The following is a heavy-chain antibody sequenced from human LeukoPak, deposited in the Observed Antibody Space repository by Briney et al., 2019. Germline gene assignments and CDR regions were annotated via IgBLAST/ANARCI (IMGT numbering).Heavy chain of an antibody. CDR1: GFTFSSYA. D-gene: IGHD3-10*01. Sequence: PGGSLRLSCAASGFTFSSYAMSWVRQAPGKGLVWVSRIKNAGTDTIYADSVKGRFTVSRDNAKNTVYLQMNSLRAEDTAVYYCARGGYGHNMDVWGEGTTVTVSS. J-gene: IGHJ6*03. V-gene: IGHV3-74*01. CDR3: ARGGYGHNMDV. CDR2: IKNAGTDT.